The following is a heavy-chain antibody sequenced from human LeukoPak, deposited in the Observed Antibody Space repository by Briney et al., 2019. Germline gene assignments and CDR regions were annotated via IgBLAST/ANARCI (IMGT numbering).Heavy chain of an antibody. J-gene: IGHJ4*02. Sequence: GESLKISCQGFGYTFTTSWIGWVRQLPGKGMECMAILYAGNSDTKYSPSFQGQVSISTDRSISTAYLQWSSLQASDTAIYYCAILNHPDGRVYWGQGTPVTVSS. CDR2: LYAGNSDT. D-gene: IGHD5-24*01. V-gene: IGHV5-51*01. CDR3: AILNHPDGRVY. CDR1: GYTFTTSW.